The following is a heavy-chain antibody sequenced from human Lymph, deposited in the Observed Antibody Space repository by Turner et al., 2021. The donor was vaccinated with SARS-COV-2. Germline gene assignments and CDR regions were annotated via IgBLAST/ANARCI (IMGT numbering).Heavy chain of an antibody. CDR1: GITRRSNY. CDR3: ARDFREGAFDI. D-gene: IGHD3-10*01. V-gene: IGHV3-66*01. CDR2: GYAGGST. Sequence: EVQLVESGGRSVQPGWSLRLSCAASGITRRSNYMSWVRQAAGKGLEWVSVGYAGGSTFYADSVKCRFTISRDKSKNTLYLKMNRLRAEDTAVYYCARDFREGAFDIWGQGTMVTISS. J-gene: IGHJ3*02.